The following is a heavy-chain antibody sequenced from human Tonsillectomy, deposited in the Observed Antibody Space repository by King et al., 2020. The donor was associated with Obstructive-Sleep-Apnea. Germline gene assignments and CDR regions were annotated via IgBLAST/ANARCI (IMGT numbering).Heavy chain of an antibody. D-gene: IGHD3-3*01. J-gene: IGHJ4*01. CDR1: GLTFSHYA. CDR2: ISTSGDAT. Sequence: VQLVESGGGLVQPGGSLRLSCAASGLTFSHYAMSWVRQAPGKVLEWVSTISTSGDATYYLDSVKGRFTISRDNSKNTLYLQMNSLRVEETALYYCAKDTVLRFSEWLSAFDYWGHGTLVTVSS. CDR3: AKDTVLRFSEWLSAFDY. V-gene: IGHV3-23*04.